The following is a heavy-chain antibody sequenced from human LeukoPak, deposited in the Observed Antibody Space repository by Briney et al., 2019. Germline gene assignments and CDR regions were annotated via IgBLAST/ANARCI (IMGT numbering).Heavy chain of an antibody. J-gene: IGHJ6*04. CDR3: GTRADIAVVPAALMDV. V-gene: IGHV3-74*01. Sequence: GGSLRLSCAASGFTFSRYWMHWVRQAPGKGLVWVSRINGDGSGPTYADSVKGRFTISRDNGKNTLYLQMNSLGAEDTAVYYCGTRADIAVVPAALMDVWGKGTTVTVSS. D-gene: IGHD2-2*01. CDR1: GFTFSRYW. CDR2: INGDGSGP.